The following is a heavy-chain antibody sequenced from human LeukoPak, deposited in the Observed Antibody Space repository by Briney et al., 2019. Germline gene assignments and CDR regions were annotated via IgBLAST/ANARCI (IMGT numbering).Heavy chain of an antibody. Sequence: SETLSLTCTVSGGSISSGGYYWGWIRQHPGKGLEWIGYIYYSGSTYYNPSLKSRVTISVDTSKNQFSLKLSSVTAADTAVYYCARGRDYEVDYYYYGMDVWGQGTTVTVSS. CDR3: ARGRDYEVDYYYYGMDV. CDR2: IYYSGST. J-gene: IGHJ6*02. CDR1: GGSISSGGYY. D-gene: IGHD4-17*01. V-gene: IGHV4-31*03.